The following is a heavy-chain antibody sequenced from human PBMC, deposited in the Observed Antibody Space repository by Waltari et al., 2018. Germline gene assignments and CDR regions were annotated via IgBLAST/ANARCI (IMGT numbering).Heavy chain of an antibody. CDR1: GDSISGSYY. Sequence: QLQLQQSGPGLVKPSQTLSLACSLSGDSISGSYYWNWVRQTAGAGLEWLGYIYSSGSTKYNPSLQSRATISIVNKTQFSLKLAAVTAADTAVYYCARSDVVVAPARNNYYFPMEVWGQGTTVTVSS. J-gene: IGHJ6*03. CDR3: ARSDVVVAPARNNYYFPMEV. D-gene: IGHD2-21*01. CDR2: IYSSGST. V-gene: IGHV4-61*09.